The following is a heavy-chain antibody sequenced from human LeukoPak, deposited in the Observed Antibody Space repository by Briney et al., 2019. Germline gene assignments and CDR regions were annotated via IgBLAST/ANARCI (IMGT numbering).Heavy chain of an antibody. J-gene: IGHJ4*02. CDR3: AKDPYYDILTGYFYFDY. D-gene: IGHD3-9*01. Sequence: GGSLRLSCAASGFTFSSCVMSWVRQAPGKGLEWVSAISGSGGSTYYADSVKGRFTISRDNSKNTLYLQMNSLRAEDTAVYYCAKDPYYDILTGYFYFDYWGQGTLVTVSS. V-gene: IGHV3-23*01. CDR1: GFTFSSCV. CDR2: ISGSGGST.